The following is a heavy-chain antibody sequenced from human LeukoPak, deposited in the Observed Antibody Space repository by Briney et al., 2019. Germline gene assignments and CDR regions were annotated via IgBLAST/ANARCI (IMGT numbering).Heavy chain of an antibody. CDR1: GFTFSSYG. J-gene: IGHJ2*01. CDR2: IWYDGSNK. D-gene: IGHD4-17*01. Sequence: PGRSLRLSCEASGFTFSSYGMHWVRQAPGKGLEWVAVIWYDGSNKYYADSVKGRFTISRDNSKNTLYLQMNSLRAEDTAVYYCAKDGSDGDYFRPEWYFDLWGRGTLVTVSS. V-gene: IGHV3-33*06. CDR3: AKDGSDGDYFRPEWYFDL.